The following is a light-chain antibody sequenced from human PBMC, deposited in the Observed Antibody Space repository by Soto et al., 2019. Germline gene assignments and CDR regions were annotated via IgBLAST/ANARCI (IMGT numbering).Light chain of an antibody. Sequence: DIQVTQSPSSLSASVGDRVTITCRASQGISNYLAWYQQKPGKVPKLLIYAASTLQSGVPSRFSGSGSGTDFTLTISSLQSEDFAVYYCHQYDDGPYTFGQRTKVDIK. J-gene: IGKJ2*01. V-gene: IGKV1-27*01. CDR2: AAS. CDR3: HQYDDGPYT. CDR1: QGISNY.